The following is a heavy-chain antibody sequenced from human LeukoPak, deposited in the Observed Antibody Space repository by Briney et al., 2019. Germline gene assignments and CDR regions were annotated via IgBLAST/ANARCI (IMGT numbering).Heavy chain of an antibody. CDR1: DGSISSYY. Sequence: SATLSLTCRVSDGSISSYYWSWIRQPAGKGLEWVGRIHASGSSNYNPSLKSRLTMSVDTSKNQFSLNLSSVTAADTAVYYCARGRYYYDSGGYHLDYWGQGTLVTVSS. J-gene: IGHJ4*02. CDR3: ARGRYYYDSGGYHLDY. D-gene: IGHD3-22*01. CDR2: IHASGSS. V-gene: IGHV4-4*07.